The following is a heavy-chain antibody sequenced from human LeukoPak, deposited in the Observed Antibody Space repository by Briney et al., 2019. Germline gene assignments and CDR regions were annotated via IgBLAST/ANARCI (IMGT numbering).Heavy chain of an antibody. J-gene: IGHJ4*02. CDR1: GGSISSGGYY. CDR3: ARVCGDYFDY. D-gene: IGHD4-17*01. V-gene: IGHV4-31*03. Sequence: SETLSLTCTVSGGSISSGGYYWSWLRQHPGKGLEWIGYIYYSGSTYYNPSLKSRVTISVDTSKNQFSLKLSSVTAADTAVYYCARVCGDYFDYWGQGTLVTVSS. CDR2: IYYSGST.